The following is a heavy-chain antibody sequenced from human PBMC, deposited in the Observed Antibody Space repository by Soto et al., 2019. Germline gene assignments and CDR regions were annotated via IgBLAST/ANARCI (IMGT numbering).Heavy chain of an antibody. CDR3: ARDRTVGYSSSSTLDY. Sequence: GGSLRLSCAASGFTFSSYSMNWVRQAPGKGLEWVSSISSSSSYIYYADSVKGRFTISRDNAKNSLYLQMNSLRAEDTAVYYCARDRTVGYSSSSTLDYWGQGTLVTVSS. CDR1: GFTFSSYS. J-gene: IGHJ4*02. V-gene: IGHV3-21*01. CDR2: ISSSSSYI. D-gene: IGHD6-6*01.